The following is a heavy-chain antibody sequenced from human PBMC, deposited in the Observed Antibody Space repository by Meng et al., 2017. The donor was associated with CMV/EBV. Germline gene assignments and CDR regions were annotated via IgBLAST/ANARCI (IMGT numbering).Heavy chain of an antibody. CDR1: GFTFSSYW. D-gene: IGHD3-22*01. V-gene: IGHV3-7*01. J-gene: IGHJ4*02. CDR2: IKQDGSEK. Sequence: GESLKISCAASGFTFSSYWMSWVRQAPGKGLEWVANIKQDGSEKYYVDSVKGRFTISRDNAKNSLYLQMNSLRAEDTAVYYCARALYYYDSSGYYFDYWGQGTLVTVSS. CDR3: ARALYYYDSSGYYFDY.